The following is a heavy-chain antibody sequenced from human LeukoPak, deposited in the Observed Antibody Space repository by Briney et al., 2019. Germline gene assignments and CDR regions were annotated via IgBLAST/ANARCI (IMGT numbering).Heavy chain of an antibody. Sequence: ASVKLSCKASGYTFTSYGISWVRQAPGQGLEWMGWISAYGGNTDYAQRLQGRITMTTDTPTSTAYMELRSLRSDGTAVYYCARDLTSSWKYGEIDFWGQGTRVTVSS. CDR2: ISAYGGNT. J-gene: IGHJ4*02. D-gene: IGHD1-7*01. V-gene: IGHV1-18*01. CDR3: ARDLTSSWKYGEIDF. CDR1: GYTFTSYG.